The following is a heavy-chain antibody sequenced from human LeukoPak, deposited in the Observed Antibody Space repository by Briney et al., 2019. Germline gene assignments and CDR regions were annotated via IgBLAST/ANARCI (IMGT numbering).Heavy chain of an antibody. V-gene: IGHV1-69*05. CDR2: IIPIFGTA. CDR3: ASRSGFTSVFPFDY. Sequence: SVKISCKASGGTFSSYAISWVRQAPGQGLKWMGRIIPIFGTANYAQKFQGRVTITTDESTSTAYMELSSLRSEDTAVYYCASRSGFTSVFPFDYWGQGTLVTVSS. CDR1: GGTFSSYA. J-gene: IGHJ4*02. D-gene: IGHD3-10*01.